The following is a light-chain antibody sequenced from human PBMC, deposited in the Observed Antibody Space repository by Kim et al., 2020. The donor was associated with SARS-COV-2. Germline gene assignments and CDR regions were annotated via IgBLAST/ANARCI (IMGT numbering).Light chain of an antibody. V-gene: IGLV2-8*01. CDR2: EVS. CDR1: IRDIGAYKY. Sequence: HSVTITCTRTIRDIGAYKYVCWYQQHPGNPPTLMISEVSKRPSRVPDRCSGSKSGNTASLTVSGLQPEYEADYYCSSYAGDKNLIFGGGTQLTVL. CDR3: SSYAGDKNLI. J-gene: IGLJ2*01.